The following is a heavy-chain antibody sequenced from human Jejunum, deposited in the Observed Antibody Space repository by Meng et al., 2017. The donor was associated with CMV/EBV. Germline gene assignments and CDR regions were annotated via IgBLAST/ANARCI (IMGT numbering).Heavy chain of an antibody. CDR3: VLMIPADTNYFDP. CDR2: VYYSGAT. Sequence: GGSIISGERYWTWIRQSPGKGLEWIGNVYYSGATSYNRSLKSRVTISVDTSKNQFSLKLASVIAADTAVYYCVLMIPADTNYFDPWGQGTLVTVSS. V-gene: IGHV4-30-4*01. D-gene: IGHD6-25*01. J-gene: IGHJ5*02. CDR1: GGSIISGERY.